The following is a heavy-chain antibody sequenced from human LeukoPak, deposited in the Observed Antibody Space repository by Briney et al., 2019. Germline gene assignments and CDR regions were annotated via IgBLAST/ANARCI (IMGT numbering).Heavy chain of an antibody. J-gene: IGHJ6*03. D-gene: IGHD3-3*01. V-gene: IGHV4-34*01. CDR3: ARAKNYDFWSGSPRYYYMDV. CDR2: INDSGTI. CDR1: GGSFSHYY. Sequence: SETLSLTCAVYGGSFSHYYWSWIRQSPGIGLEWIGEINDSGTINYNPSLKSRVTISVDTSKNQFSLKLSSVTAADTAVYYCARAKNYDFWSGSPRYYYMDVWGKGTTVTVSS.